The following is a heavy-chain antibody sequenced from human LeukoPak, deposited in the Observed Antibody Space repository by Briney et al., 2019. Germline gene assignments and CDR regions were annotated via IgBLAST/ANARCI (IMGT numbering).Heavy chain of an antibody. D-gene: IGHD3-10*01. V-gene: IGHV3-30*02. CDR2: MRYDGTNK. J-gene: IGHJ4*02. CDR1: GFTFSSYG. CDR3: AKDLNYFGSGSYSPFDY. Sequence: GGSLRLSCAASGFTFSSYGMHWVRQAPGKGLERVAFMRYDGTNKYYADSVKGRFTIFRDNSKNTLYLQMNSLRAEDTAVYYCAKDLNYFGSGSYSPFDYWGQGTLVTVSS.